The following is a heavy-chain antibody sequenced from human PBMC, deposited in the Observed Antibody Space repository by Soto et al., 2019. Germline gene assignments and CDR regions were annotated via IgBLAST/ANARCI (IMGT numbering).Heavy chain of an antibody. D-gene: IGHD1-26*01. CDR1: GFTFSSYA. Sequence: EVQLLESGGGLVQPGGSLRLSCAASGFTFSSYAMRWVRQAPGKGLEWVSAISGSGDSSYYADSVKGRFTISTDNSKNRLCLQMNSLSAADTAVYYCARRGSGSYYDYWRQGILVTVSS. CDR3: ARRGSGSYYDY. V-gene: IGHV3-23*01. CDR2: ISGSGDSS. J-gene: IGHJ4*02.